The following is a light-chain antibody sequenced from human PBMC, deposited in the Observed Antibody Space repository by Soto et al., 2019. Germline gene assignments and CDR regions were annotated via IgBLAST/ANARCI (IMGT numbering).Light chain of an antibody. CDR1: QSVTSSF. CDR3: QQYGSSPGT. CDR2: GAS. J-gene: IGKJ1*01. V-gene: IGKV3-20*01. Sequence: ELVLTQSPGTLSLSPGERATLSCRASQSVTSSFLAWFQQKPGQAPRLLMYGASTRATGIPDRFSGSGSGTDFTLTISRLEPEDLAVYYCQQYGSSPGTFGQGTKVDIK.